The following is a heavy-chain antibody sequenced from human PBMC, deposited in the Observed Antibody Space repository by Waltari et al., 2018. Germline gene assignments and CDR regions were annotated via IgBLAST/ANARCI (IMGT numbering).Heavy chain of an antibody. CDR1: GGSIRSSSYY. CDR2: IYYSGST. J-gene: IGHJ3*02. V-gene: IGHV4-39*01. CDR3: ARHYYDSSGYNDAFDI. D-gene: IGHD3-22*01. Sequence: QLQLQESGPGLVKPSETLSLTCTVSGGSIRSSSYYWGWIRQPPGKGLEWIGSIYYSGSTYYNPSLKSRVTISVDTSKNQFSLKLSSVTAADTAVYYCARHYYDSSGYNDAFDIWGQGTMVTVSS.